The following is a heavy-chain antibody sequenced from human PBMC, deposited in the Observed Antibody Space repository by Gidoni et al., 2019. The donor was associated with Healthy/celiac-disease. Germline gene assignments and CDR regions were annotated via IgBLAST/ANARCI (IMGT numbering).Heavy chain of an antibody. CDR2: ISGSGGSI. CDR3: ANFPVVVVAATTY. CDR1: GFTFSSYA. Sequence: EVQLLESGGGLVQPGGSLSLSCAASGFTFSSYAMSWVRQAPGKGLEWCSAISGSGGSIYYADSVKGRFTISRDNSKNTLYLQMNSLRAEDTAVYYCANFPVVVVAATTYWGQGTLVTVSS. V-gene: IGHV3-23*01. D-gene: IGHD2-15*01. J-gene: IGHJ4*02.